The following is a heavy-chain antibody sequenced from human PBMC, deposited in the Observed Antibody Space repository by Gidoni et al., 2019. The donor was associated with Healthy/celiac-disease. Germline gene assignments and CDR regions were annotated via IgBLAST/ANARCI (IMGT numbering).Heavy chain of an antibody. J-gene: IGHJ4*02. CDR3: AKDLGELPQYYFDY. CDR2: ISGSGGST. CDR1: GITFCSYA. Sequence: GPVLESGGGLVQPGGALRTSCSAPGITFCSYAMSWVRQAPGKGLEWVSAISGSGGSTYYADSVKGRFTISRDNSKNTLYLQMNSLRAEDTAVYYCAKDLGELPQYYFDYWGQGTLVTVSS. V-gene: IGHV3-23*01. D-gene: IGHD3-16*01.